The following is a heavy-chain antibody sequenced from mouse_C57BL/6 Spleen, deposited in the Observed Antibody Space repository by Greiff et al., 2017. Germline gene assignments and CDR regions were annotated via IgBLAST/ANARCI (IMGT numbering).Heavy chain of an antibody. J-gene: IGHJ3*01. D-gene: IGHD1-1*01. CDR1: GFNFSDYY. V-gene: IGHV5-12*01. Sequence: EVKLMESGGGLVQPGGSLKLSCAASGFNFSDYYMYWVRQTPEKRLEWVAYISNGVGSTYYPDTVKGRFTISRDNAKNTLYLQMSRLKSEDTAMYSCVRGDSYGIIPSWFAYWGQGTLVTVSA. CDR2: ISNGVGST. CDR3: VRGDSYGIIPSWFAY.